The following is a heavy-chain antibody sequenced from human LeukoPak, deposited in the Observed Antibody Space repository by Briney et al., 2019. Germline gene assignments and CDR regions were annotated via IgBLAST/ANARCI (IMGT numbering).Heavy chain of an antibody. V-gene: IGHV1-69*04. CDR2: IIPILGIA. CDR1: GGTFSSYA. Sequence: GASVKVSCKASGGTFSSYAISWVRQAPGQGLEWMGRIIPILGIANYAQKFQGRVTITADKSTSTAYMELSSLRSEDTAVYYCARSPRYNKKYYLDYWGQGTLVTVSS. D-gene: IGHD1-1*01. J-gene: IGHJ4*02. CDR3: ARSPRYNKKYYLDY.